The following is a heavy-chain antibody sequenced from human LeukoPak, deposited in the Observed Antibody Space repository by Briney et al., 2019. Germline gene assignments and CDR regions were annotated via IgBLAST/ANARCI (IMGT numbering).Heavy chain of an antibody. V-gene: IGHV3-23*01. CDR3: AKDSTFWYSSGWSDY. D-gene: IGHD6-19*01. J-gene: IGHJ4*02. CDR1: GFTXXXYA. Sequence: RXSCXXXGFTXXXYAMSWVRQAPGKGLEWVSAISGSGGSTYYADSVKGRFTISRDNSKNTLYLQMNSLRAEDTAVYYCAKDSTFWYSSGWSDYWGREPWSPSPQ. CDR2: ISGSGGST.